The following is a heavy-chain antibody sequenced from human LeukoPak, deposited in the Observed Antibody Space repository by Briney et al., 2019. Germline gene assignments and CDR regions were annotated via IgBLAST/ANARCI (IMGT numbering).Heavy chain of an antibody. Sequence: SETLSLTCTVSGGSISSYYWSWIRQPPGKGLEWIGYIYYSGSTNYNPSLKSRVTISVDTSKNQFSLKLSSVTAADTAVYYCATGVDSYSSDYWGQGTLVTVSS. D-gene: IGHD6-13*01. CDR3: ATGVDSYSSDY. CDR2: IYYSGST. J-gene: IGHJ4*02. CDR1: GGSISSYY. V-gene: IGHV4-59*01.